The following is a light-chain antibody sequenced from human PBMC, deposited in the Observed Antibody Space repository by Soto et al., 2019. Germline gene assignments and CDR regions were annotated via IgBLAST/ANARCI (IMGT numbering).Light chain of an antibody. CDR1: SSDIGGYNY. V-gene: IGLV2-14*01. Sequence: QSVLTQPASVSGSPGQSITISCTGTSSDIGGYNYVSWYQQHPGKAPKLMIYEVSNRPSGVSNHFSGSKSGNTASLTISGLQAEDEADYYCSSYTSSSVLFGGGTKLTVL. CDR3: SSYTSSSVL. CDR2: EVS. J-gene: IGLJ2*01.